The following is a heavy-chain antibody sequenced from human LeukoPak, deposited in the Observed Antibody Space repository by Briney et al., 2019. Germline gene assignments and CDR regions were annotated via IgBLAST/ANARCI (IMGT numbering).Heavy chain of an antibody. CDR2: IKQDGSEK. V-gene: IGHV3-7*03. D-gene: IGHD4-23*01. J-gene: IGHJ3*02. Sequence: GGSLRLSCAASEFTFTNYWMSWARQAPGKGLEWVANIKQDGSEKYYVDSVKGRFTISRDNTKNSLYLQMNSLTAEDTAVYYCARARPLDYGGPFDIWGQGTMVTVSS. CDR1: EFTFTNYW. CDR3: ARARPLDYGGPFDI.